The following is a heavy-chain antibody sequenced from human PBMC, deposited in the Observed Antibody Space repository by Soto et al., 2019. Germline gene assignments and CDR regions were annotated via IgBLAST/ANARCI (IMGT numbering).Heavy chain of an antibody. CDR2: INPSGGST. J-gene: IGHJ6*02. CDR3: ARDQADIVATIASSYGMDV. Sequence: QVQLVQSGAEVKKPGASVKVSCKASGYTFTSYDMHWVRQAPGQGLEWMGIINPSGGSTSYAQKFQGRVTMTRDTSTSTVYMELSSLRSEDTAVYYCARDQADIVATIASSYGMDVWGQGTTVTVSS. D-gene: IGHD5-12*01. CDR1: GYTFTSYD. V-gene: IGHV1-46*01.